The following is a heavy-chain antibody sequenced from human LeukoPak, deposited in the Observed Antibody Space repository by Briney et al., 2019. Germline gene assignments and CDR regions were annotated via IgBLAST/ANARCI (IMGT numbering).Heavy chain of an antibody. V-gene: IGHV3-15*01. D-gene: IGHD3-22*01. Sequence: PGGSLRLSCAASGFTFSNAWMSWVRQAPGKGLEWVGRIKSKTDGGTTDYAAPVKGRFTISRDDSKNTLYLQMNSLKTEDTAVYYCTTDRIVYYDSSGSDYWGQGTLVTVSS. CDR1: GFTFSNAW. CDR2: IKSKTDGGTT. J-gene: IGHJ4*02. CDR3: TTDRIVYYDSSGSDY.